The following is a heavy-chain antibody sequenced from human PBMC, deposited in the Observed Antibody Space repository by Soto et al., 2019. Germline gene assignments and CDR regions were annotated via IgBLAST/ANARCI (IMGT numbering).Heavy chain of an antibody. CDR1: GGTFSSYA. J-gene: IGHJ6*02. Sequence: QVQLVQSGAEVKKPGSSVKVSCKASGGTFSSYAISWVRQAPGQGLEWMGGIIPIFGTANYAQKFQGSVTITADDSTSTAYMELRSLRSEDTSVYYSASPTTPLYYSSGMDVWGQGPTVTVSS. D-gene: IGHD4-17*01. V-gene: IGHV1-69*12. CDR3: ASPTTPLYYSSGMDV. CDR2: IIPIFGTA.